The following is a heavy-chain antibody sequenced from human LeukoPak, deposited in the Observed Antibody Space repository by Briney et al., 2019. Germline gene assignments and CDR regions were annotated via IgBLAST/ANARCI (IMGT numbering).Heavy chain of an antibody. J-gene: IGHJ5*02. CDR2: IYYSGST. Sequence: SETLSLTCTVSGGSISSSSYYWGWIRQPPGKGLEWIGSIYYSGSTYYNPSLKSRVTIFVDTSKNQFSLKLSSVTAADAAMYYCARQGVTIFGVVPANWFDPWGQGTLVTVSS. CDR1: GGSISSSSYY. D-gene: IGHD3-3*01. CDR3: ARQGVTIFGVVPANWFDP. V-gene: IGHV4-39*01.